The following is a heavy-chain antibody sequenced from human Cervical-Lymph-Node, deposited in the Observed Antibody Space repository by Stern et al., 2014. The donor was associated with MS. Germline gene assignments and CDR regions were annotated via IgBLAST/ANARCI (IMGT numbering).Heavy chain of an antibody. V-gene: IGHV3-9*01. D-gene: IGHD3-3*01. CDR3: AKGSIFGVARDYYYGMDV. CDR1: GFTFDDYA. CDR2: LSWNSGSI. Sequence: EVQLVESGGGLVQPGRSLRLSCAASGFTFDDYAMHWVRQAPGKGLEWVSGLSWNSGSIGYADSVKGRFTISRDNAKNSLYLQMNSLRAEDTALYYCAKGSIFGVARDYYYGMDVWGQGTTVTVSS. J-gene: IGHJ6*02.